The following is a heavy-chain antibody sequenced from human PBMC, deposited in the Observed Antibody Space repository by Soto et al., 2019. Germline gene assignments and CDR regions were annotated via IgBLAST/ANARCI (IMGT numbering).Heavy chain of an antibody. CDR1: CFTFSSYC. D-gene: IGHD5-12*01. CDR2: ISAYNGNT. V-gene: IGHV1-18*01. Sequence: GASMKGSFQASCFTFSSYCISWVRPAPGQGLEWMGWISAYNGNTNYAQKLQGRVTMTTDTSTSTAYMELRSLRSDDTAVYYCARDQSSADIVATIPFDYWGQGTLVTVYS. J-gene: IGHJ4*02. CDR3: ARDQSSADIVATIPFDY.